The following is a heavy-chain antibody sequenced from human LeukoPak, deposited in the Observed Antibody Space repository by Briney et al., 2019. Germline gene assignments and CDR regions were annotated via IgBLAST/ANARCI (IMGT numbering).Heavy chain of an antibody. V-gene: IGHV1-18*01. J-gene: IGHJ4*02. Sequence: ASVKVSCKASGYTFTNYAITWVRQAPGQGLEWMGWISTHNGNTNYAQKLQGRVTMTADKSTSTAYMELRSLRFDDTAVYYCALLPHCTTATCYFLDYWGQGTLVTVSS. CDR1: GYTFTNYA. D-gene: IGHD2-21*02. CDR3: ALLPHCTTATCYFLDY. CDR2: ISTHNGNT.